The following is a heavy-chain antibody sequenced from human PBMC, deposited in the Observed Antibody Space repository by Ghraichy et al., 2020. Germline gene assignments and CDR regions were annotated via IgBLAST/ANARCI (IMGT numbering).Heavy chain of an antibody. CDR1: GFTVSSNY. V-gene: IGHV3-53*04. CDR2: IYSGGST. Sequence: GGSLRLSCAASGFTVSSNYMSWVRQAPGKGLEWVSVIYSGGSTYYADSVKGRFTISRHNSKNTLYLQMNSLRAEDTAVYYCARDRVVGGVIGEKSTSGWATDYYYYGMDVWGQGTTVTVSS. CDR3: ARDRVVGGVIGEKSTSGWATDYYYYGMDV. J-gene: IGHJ6*02. D-gene: IGHD3-10*01.